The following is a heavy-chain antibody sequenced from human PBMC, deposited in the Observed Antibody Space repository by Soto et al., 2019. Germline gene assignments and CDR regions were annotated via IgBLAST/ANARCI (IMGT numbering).Heavy chain of an antibody. V-gene: IGHV1-2*02. CDR1: GYTFTGAY. Sequence: QAQLVQSGAEVKKPGASVKVSCKASGYTFTGAYIHWVRQAPGQGLEWMGCINTNSGGTEFAQKFKGRVTVTRDTSITKVYMEMNRLRSDDTGVYSCARDFTTRSYGVDVWGQGTAVTVSS. CDR2: INTNSGGT. J-gene: IGHJ6*02. CDR3: ARDFTTRSYGVDV. D-gene: IGHD3-10*01.